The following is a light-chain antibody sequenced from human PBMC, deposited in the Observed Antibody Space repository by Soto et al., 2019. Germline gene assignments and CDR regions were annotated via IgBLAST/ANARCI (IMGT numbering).Light chain of an antibody. Sequence: EVVLTQSSATLSLSPGERATLSCRASQSVSRYLAWYQQKPGQAPRLLIFDASNRATGIPARFSASGSGTDFTLTISSLESEDSAVYYCQQRSDWPITFGQGTRLDIK. CDR1: QSVSRY. CDR3: QQRSDWPIT. V-gene: IGKV3-11*01. CDR2: DAS. J-gene: IGKJ5*01.